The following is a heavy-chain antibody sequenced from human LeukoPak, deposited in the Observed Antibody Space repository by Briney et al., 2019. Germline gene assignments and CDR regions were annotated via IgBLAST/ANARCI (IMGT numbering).Heavy chain of an antibody. CDR3: ARGGDILTVLDY. J-gene: IGHJ4*02. Sequence: SETLSLTCAVYGGSFSGYYWSWIRQPPGKGLEWIGEINHSGSTNYNPSLKSRVTISVDMSKNQFSLKLSSVTAADTAVYYCARGGDILTVLDYWGQGTLVTVSS. CDR2: INHSGST. V-gene: IGHV4-34*01. D-gene: IGHD3-9*01. CDR1: GGSFSGYY.